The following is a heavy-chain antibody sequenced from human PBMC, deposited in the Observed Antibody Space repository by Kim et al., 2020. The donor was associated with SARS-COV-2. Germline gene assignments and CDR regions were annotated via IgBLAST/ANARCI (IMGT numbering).Heavy chain of an antibody. V-gene: IGHV4-38-2*02. Sequence: SETLSLTCTVSGYSISSGYYWGWIRQPPGKGLEWIGSIYHSGSTYYNPSLKSRVTISVDTSKNQFSLKLSSVTAADTAVYYCAREYYDYVWGSYRPWY. J-gene: IGHJ2*01. CDR2: IYHSGST. CDR3: AREYYDYVWGSYRPWY. D-gene: IGHD3-16*02. CDR1: GYSISSGYY.